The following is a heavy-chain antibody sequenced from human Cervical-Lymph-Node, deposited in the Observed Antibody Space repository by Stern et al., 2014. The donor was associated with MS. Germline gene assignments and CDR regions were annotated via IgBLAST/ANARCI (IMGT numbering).Heavy chain of an antibody. Sequence: VQLVQSGDEVKKPGASVKVSCKASGYTFTNYGITWVRQAPGQGLEWMGWISAYNGNTNYEQNIPGRVTMTTDTSTSTVYMELRSLRSDDAAVYYCARAAGILDFWGQGTLVIVSS. CDR2: ISAYNGNT. J-gene: IGHJ4*02. V-gene: IGHV1-18*01. D-gene: IGHD1-1*01. CDR3: ARAAGILDF. CDR1: GYTFTNYG.